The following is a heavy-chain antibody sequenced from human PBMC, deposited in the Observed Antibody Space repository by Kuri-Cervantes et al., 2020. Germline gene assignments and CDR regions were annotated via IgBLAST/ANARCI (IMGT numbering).Heavy chain of an antibody. CDR1: GYTFTSYY. CDR3: ARERSPQSTRITMVRGVITNSNYYYYYGMDV. J-gene: IGHJ6*02. CDR2: INPSGGST. D-gene: IGHD3-10*01. Sequence: ASVKVSCKASGYTFTSYYKHWVRQAPGQGLEWTGIINPSGGSTSYAQKFQGRVTMTRDTSTSTVYMELSSLRSEDTAVYYCARERSPQSTRITMVRGVITNSNYYYYYGMDVWGQGTTVTVSS. V-gene: IGHV1-46*01.